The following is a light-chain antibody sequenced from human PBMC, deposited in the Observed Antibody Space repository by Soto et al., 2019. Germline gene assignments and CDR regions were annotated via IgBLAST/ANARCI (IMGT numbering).Light chain of an antibody. V-gene: IGLV2-8*01. CDR1: SSDVGSYNY. CDR2: EVS. Sequence: QSVLTQPASVSGSPGQSITISCTGASSDVGSYNYVSWYQQYPGKAPKLMLYEVSKRPSGVPDRFSGSKSGNTASLTVSGLQAEDEADYYCSSYAGSNNYVFGTGTKVTVL. CDR3: SSYAGSNNYV. J-gene: IGLJ1*01.